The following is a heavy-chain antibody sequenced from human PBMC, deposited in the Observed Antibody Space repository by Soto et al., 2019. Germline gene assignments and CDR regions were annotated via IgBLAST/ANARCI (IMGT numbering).Heavy chain of an antibody. CDR2: IIPIFGTA. Sequence: SVKVSCKASGGTFSSYAISWVRQAPGQGLEWMGGIIPIFGTANYAQKFQGRVTITADKSTSTAYMELSSLRSEDTAVYYCARLRGDSSTSCSPLCHYYGMDVSGQGTKVTV. V-gene: IGHV1-69*06. CDR1: GGTFSSYA. D-gene: IGHD2-2*01. J-gene: IGHJ6*02. CDR3: ARLRGDSSTSCSPLCHYYGMDV.